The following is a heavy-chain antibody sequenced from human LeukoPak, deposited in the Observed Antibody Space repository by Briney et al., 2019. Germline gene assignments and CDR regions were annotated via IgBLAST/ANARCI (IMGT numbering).Heavy chain of an antibody. CDR2: MNPDRGNT. CDR1: GNTFTSDD. J-gene: IGHJ6*03. V-gene: IGHV1-8*01. D-gene: IGHD1-26*01. Sequence: ASVKVSCKASGNTFTSDDINWVRQATGQGLEWLGWMNPDRGNTGYAQKFQGRVTMTRNTSISTAYMELSSLRSEDTAVYYCARGLKYGTNYYMDVWGKGTTVTVSS. CDR3: ARGLKYGTNYYMDV.